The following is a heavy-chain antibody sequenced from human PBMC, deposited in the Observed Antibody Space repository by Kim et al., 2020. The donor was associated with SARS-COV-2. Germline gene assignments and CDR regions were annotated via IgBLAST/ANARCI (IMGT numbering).Heavy chain of an antibody. CDR3: AKDSTGGVDTAMDDGFDY. D-gene: IGHD5-18*01. Sequence: KGRFTIPRDNYNNTLYLQMNSLRAEDTAVYYCAKDSTGGVDTAMDDGFDYWGQGTLVTVSS. V-gene: IGHV3-23*01. J-gene: IGHJ4*02.